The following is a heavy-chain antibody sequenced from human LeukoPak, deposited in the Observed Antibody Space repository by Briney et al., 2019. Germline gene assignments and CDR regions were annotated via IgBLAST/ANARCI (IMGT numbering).Heavy chain of an antibody. V-gene: IGHV3-33*06. J-gene: IGHJ4*02. CDR3: AKDTTGGWSGYFDS. Sequence: GGSLRLSCAASGFTFSGYGIHWVRQAPGKGLEWAAVIWHDGSAEFYVDSVKGRFRISRDDSKNTVYLQMNSLTAEDTARYYCAKDTTGGWSGYFDSWGQGTLVTVSS. D-gene: IGHD6-19*01. CDR2: IWHDGSAE. CDR1: GFTFSGYG.